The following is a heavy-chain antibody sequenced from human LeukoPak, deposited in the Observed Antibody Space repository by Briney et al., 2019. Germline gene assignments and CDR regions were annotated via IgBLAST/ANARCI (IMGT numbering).Heavy chain of an antibody. J-gene: IGHJ4*02. CDR1: GGSISSYY. Sequence: PSETLSLTCTVSGGSISSYYWSWIRQPPGKGLEWIGYIYYSGSTNYNPSLKSRVTISVDTSKNQFSLKLSSVTAADTAVYYCARMQSSGWKYYFDYWGQGTLVTVSS. V-gene: IGHV4-59*01. CDR3: ARMQSSGWKYYFDY. CDR2: IYYSGST. D-gene: IGHD6-19*01.